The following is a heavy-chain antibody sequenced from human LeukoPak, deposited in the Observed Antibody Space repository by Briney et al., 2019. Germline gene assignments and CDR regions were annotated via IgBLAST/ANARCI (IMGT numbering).Heavy chain of an antibody. J-gene: IGHJ6*02. Sequence: PGGSLRLSCAASGFTFSSYWMTWVRQAPGKGLEWVANIKQDGSEKYYVDSVRGRFTISRDNAKNSLYLQMNSLRAEDTAVYYCARDIPFSGMDVWGQGTTVTVSS. D-gene: IGHD2-21*01. CDR1: GFTFSSYW. V-gene: IGHV3-7*01. CDR3: ARDIPFSGMDV. CDR2: IKQDGSEK.